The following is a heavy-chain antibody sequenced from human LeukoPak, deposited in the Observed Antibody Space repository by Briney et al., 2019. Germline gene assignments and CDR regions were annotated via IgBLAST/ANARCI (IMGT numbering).Heavy chain of an antibody. CDR3: ARHPSSRLGYYYGMDV. CDR2: IYPGDSDT. CDR1: GYSFTSYW. Sequence: GESLKISCKGSGYSFTSYWIGWVRQMPGKGREWMGFIYPGDSDTRYSPSFQGQVTISADKSISTAYLQWSSRKASDTAMYYCARHPSSRLGYYYGMDVWGQGTTVTVS. V-gene: IGHV5-51*01. J-gene: IGHJ6*02. D-gene: IGHD6-25*01.